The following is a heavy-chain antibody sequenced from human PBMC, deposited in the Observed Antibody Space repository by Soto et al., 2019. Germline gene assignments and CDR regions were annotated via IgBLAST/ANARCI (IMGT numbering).Heavy chain of an antibody. J-gene: IGHJ4*02. D-gene: IGHD3-10*01. CDR1: GFTFSSHA. CDR3: ASYGY. Sequence: QVQLVESGGGVVQPGRSLRLSCAASGFTFSSHAMHWVRQAPGKGLEWVAVISYDGINKYYADSVKGRFTISRDNSKNTLFLQMNSLRAEDAGVYYCASYGYWGQGTLVTVSS. V-gene: IGHV3-30-3*01. CDR2: ISYDGINK.